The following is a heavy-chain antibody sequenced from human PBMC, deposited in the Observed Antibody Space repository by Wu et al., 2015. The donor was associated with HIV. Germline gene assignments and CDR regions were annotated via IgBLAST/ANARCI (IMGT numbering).Heavy chain of an antibody. CDR1: GYTFTSYG. V-gene: IGHV1-18*01. CDR3: ARVVQYSGSYSYFDY. D-gene: IGHD1-26*01. Sequence: QVQLVQSGPEVKNPGASVKVSCKAFGYTFTSYGVSWVRQAPGQGLEWMGWISADNINTHYAQKLQGRVTLTTDTSTSTAYMELRSLRSDDTAVYYCARVVQYSGSYSYFDYWGQGTLVTVSS. J-gene: IGHJ4*02. CDR2: ISADNINT.